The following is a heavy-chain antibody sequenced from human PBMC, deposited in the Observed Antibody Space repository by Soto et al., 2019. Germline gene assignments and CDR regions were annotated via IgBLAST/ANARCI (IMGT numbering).Heavy chain of an antibody. D-gene: IGHD2-15*01. Sequence: EVQLVESGGGLVKPGGSLRLSCAASGFTFSNAWMSWVRQAPGKGLEWVGRIKSKTDGGTTDYAAPVKGRFTISRDDSKDSIYLQMNSLTDEDTAVYYCAPSSGGIWVQGRMVMVS. V-gene: IGHV3-15*01. CDR1: GFTFSNAW. J-gene: IGHJ3*02. CDR2: IKSKTDGGTT. CDR3: APSSGGI.